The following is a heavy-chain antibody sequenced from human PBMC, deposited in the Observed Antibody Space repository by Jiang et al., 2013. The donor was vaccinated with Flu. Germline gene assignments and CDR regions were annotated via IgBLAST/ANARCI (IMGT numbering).Heavy chain of an antibody. Sequence: KPTQTLTLTCTFSGFSLSTSGMCVSWIRQPPGKALEWLARIDWDDDKYYSTSLKTRLTTSKDTSKNQVVLTMTNMDPVDTATYYCARDLYGDHFDYVGQGTLVTVSS. D-gene: IGHD4-17*01. CDR3: ARDLYGDHFDY. CDR1: GFSLSTSGMC. V-gene: IGHV2-70*11. CDR2: IDWDDDK. J-gene: IGHJ4*02.